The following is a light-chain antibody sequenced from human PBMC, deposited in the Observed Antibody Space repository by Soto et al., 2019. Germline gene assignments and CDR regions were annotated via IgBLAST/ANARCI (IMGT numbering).Light chain of an antibody. Sequence: EIVLKQSPATLSLSPGDRATLSCRASQSVRTISLYWYQQKPWQAPRLLMYGAYTRASGVPGRFSGSGSGTDFTLTINSLQHEDFAVYYCHQDYDFPRTFGGGTQVEIK. CDR1: QSVRTIS. CDR3: HQDYDFPRT. V-gene: IGKV3D-7*01. J-gene: IGKJ4*01. CDR2: GAY.